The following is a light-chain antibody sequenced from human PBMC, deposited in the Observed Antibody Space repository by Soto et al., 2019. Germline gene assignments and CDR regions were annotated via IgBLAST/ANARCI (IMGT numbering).Light chain of an antibody. CDR2: EVS. Sequence: QSALTQPASVSGSPGQSITISCTGTSSDVGGYNYVSWYQQHSGKAPKLIICEVSNRPSGVSNRFSGSKSGNTASLTISGLQAEDEADYYCCSYTSTSTRVFGGGTKLTVL. V-gene: IGLV2-14*01. CDR3: CSYTSTSTRV. CDR1: SSDVGGYNY. J-gene: IGLJ2*01.